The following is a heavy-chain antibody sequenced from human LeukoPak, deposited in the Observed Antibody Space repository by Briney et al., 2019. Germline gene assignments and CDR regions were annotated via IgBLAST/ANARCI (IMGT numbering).Heavy chain of an antibody. J-gene: IGHJ4*02. CDR2: ISAYNGNT. D-gene: IGHD2-2*01. V-gene: IGHV1-18*01. CDR3: ARDRPEIVPRTDCSSTSCYDGFDY. CDR1: GYTFTSYG. Sequence: ASVKVSCKASGYTFTSYGISWVRQAPGQGLEWMGWISAYNGNTNYAQKLQGRVTMTTDTSTGTAYMELRSLRSDDTAVYYCARDRPEIVPRTDCSSTSCYDGFDYWGQGTLVTVSS.